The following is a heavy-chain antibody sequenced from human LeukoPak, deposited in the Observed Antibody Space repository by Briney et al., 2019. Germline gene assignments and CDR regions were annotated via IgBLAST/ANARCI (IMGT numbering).Heavy chain of an antibody. CDR3: ARGDPHCSSTSCYSGWFDP. V-gene: IGHV4-34*01. CDR1: GFTVSAYA. J-gene: IGHJ5*02. CDR2: INHSGST. D-gene: IGHD2-2*01. Sequence: GSLRLSCAASGFTVSAYAMAWVRQPPGKGLEWIGEINHSGSTNYNPSLKSRVTISVDTSKNQFSLKLSSVTAADTAVYYCARGDPHCSSTSCYSGWFDPWGQGTLVTVSS.